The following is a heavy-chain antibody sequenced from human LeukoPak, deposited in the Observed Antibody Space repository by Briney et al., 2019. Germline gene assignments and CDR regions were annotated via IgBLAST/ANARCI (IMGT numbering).Heavy chain of an antibody. CDR3: ARDRGTAAAGAFFDY. D-gene: IGHD6-13*01. Sequence: GGSLRLSCAASGFTFSTYSINWVRQAPGKGLEWVSYISSSSSTIYYTDSVRGRFTISRDNVKNSLYLQMNSLRDEDTAVYYCARDRGTAAAGAFFDYWGQGTLVTVSS. V-gene: IGHV3-48*02. J-gene: IGHJ4*02. CDR2: ISSSSSTI. CDR1: GFTFSTYS.